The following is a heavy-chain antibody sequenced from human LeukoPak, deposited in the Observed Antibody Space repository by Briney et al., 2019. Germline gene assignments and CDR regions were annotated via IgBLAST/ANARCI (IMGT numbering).Heavy chain of an antibody. V-gene: IGHV3-21*01. D-gene: IGHD3-22*01. Sequence: GGSLRLSCAASGFTFSSYSMNWVRQAPGKGLEWVSSISSSSSYIYYADSVKGRFNISRDNAKNSLYLQMNSLRAEDTAVYYCARDRPADYYDSSGPSDYWGQGTLVTVSS. CDR1: GFTFSSYS. CDR3: ARDRPADYYDSSGPSDY. J-gene: IGHJ4*02. CDR2: ISSSSSYI.